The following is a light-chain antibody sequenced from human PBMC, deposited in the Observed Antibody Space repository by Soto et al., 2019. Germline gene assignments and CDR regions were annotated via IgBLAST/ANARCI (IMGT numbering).Light chain of an antibody. Sequence: EIVLTQSPATLSLLPGERATLSCRASQSVGSSLAWYQHKAGQAPRLLLYDASNRATGIPARFSGSGSGTDFTLTISSLKPEDFAVYYCQQRSSWITFGQGTRLEIE. CDR1: QSVGSS. V-gene: IGKV3-11*01. CDR2: DAS. CDR3: QQRSSWIT. J-gene: IGKJ5*01.